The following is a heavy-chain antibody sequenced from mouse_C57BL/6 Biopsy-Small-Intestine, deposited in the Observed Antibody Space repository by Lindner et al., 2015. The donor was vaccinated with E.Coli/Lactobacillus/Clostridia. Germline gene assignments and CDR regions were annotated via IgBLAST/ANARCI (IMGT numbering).Heavy chain of an antibody. CDR1: GYSFTDYN. CDR3: TRRRGLPYFDY. CDR2: INPNYGFT. J-gene: IGHJ2*01. D-gene: IGHD2-1*01. V-gene: IGHV1-39*01. Sequence: VQLQESGPELVKPGASVKISCKASGYSFTDYNMEWVKQSNGKSLEWIGVINPNYGFTSYNQKFKDKATLTVDQSSSTAYMELSSLTNEDSAVYYCTRRRGLPYFDYWGQGTTLTVSS.